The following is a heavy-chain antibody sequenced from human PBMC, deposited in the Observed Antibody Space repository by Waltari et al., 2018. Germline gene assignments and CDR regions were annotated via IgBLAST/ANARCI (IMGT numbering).Heavy chain of an antibody. CDR3: ARASGGDYYYYGMDV. Sequence: QVQLQQWGAGLLKPSETLSLTCAVYGGSFSGYYWSWIRQPPGKGLEWIGEINHSGSSNHNAPLKSRVSISVDTTKKKFSLMLNAETAADTSVYYCARASGGDYYYYGMDVWGQGTTVTVSS. J-gene: IGHJ6*02. CDR2: INHSGSS. V-gene: IGHV4-34*01. CDR1: GGSFSGYY. D-gene: IGHD2-15*01.